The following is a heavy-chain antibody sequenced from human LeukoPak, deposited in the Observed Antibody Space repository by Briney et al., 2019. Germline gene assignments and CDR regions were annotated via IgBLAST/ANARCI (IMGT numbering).Heavy chain of an antibody. Sequence: SETLSLTCGVSGGSISSTNWWSWVRQPPGQGLEWVGEISLTGRTNYNPSLNGRATTSLDASSNPLSLNLASVTAANPAIYYWWRESWAFCLFGYWGEGTLVIV. V-gene: IGHV4-4*02. D-gene: IGHD3-16*01. J-gene: IGHJ4*02. CDR2: ISLTGRT. CDR1: GGSISSTNW. CDR3: WRESWAFCLFGY.